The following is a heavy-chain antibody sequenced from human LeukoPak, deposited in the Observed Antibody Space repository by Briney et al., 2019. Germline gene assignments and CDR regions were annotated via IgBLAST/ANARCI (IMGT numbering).Heavy chain of an antibody. CDR3: ARNGGSPSYYYGSGSYPTGDY. V-gene: IGHV4-39*07. D-gene: IGHD3-10*01. CDR2: INYIGST. J-gene: IGHJ4*02. CDR1: GGSISSSSYF. Sequence: SETLSLTCTVSGGSISSSSYFWGWIRQPPGKGLEWIGNINYIGSTYYNPSLKSRVTISVDTSKNQFSLKLSSVTAADTAVYYCARNGGSPSYYYGSGSYPTGDYWGQGTLVTVSS.